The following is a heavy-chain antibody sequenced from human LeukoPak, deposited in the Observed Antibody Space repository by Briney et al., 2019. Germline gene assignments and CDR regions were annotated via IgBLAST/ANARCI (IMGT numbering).Heavy chain of an antibody. CDR3: ARLRYYDSSGYSYAFDI. CDR2: IYPGDSDT. J-gene: IGHJ3*02. D-gene: IGHD3-22*01. V-gene: IGHV5-51*01. CDR1: GYSFTGYW. Sequence: GESLKISCKGSGYSFTGYWIGWVRQMPGKGLEYMGIIYPGDSDTTYSPSFQGQVTISADKSISTAYLQWSSLKASDTAMYYCARLRYYDSSGYSYAFDIWGQGTMVTVSS.